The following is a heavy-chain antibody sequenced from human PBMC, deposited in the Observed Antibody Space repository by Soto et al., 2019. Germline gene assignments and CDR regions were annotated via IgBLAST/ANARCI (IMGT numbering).Heavy chain of an antibody. V-gene: IGHV1-3*01. CDR2: INVCNGNI. J-gene: IGHJ4*02. CDR3: ARELAARGTTFHX. D-gene: IGHD6-13*01. CDR1: GFAFTTYS. Sequence: ASVKVSCKASGFAFTTYSLHWVRQAPGQRLEWTAWINVCNGNIEYSQEFQNRVTITRETSASTVYMELSSLRSEDTAVYYCARELAARGTTFHXRGQGALFTVSX.